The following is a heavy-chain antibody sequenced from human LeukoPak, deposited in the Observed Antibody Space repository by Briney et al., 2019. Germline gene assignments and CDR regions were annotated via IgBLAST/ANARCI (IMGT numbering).Heavy chain of an antibody. V-gene: IGHV1-69*04. CDR2: IIPIVDVT. CDR3: AREMGDRQFYFDY. Sequence: SVKVSCKASGGTFSNFAFSWVRQAPGQGLQWVGRIIPIVDVTSYAQNFKGRVTITADESTTTAYMELSSLRSEDTAVYYCAREMGDRQFYFDYWGQGTLVTVSS. D-gene: IGHD5-24*01. CDR1: GGTFSNFA. J-gene: IGHJ4*02.